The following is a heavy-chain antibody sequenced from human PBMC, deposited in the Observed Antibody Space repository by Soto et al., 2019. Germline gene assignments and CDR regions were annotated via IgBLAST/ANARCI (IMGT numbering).Heavy chain of an antibody. CDR1: GGTFSSYS. CDR2: IIPICGTT. CDR3: ARDVEDIVATTNYFDY. Sequence: SVQVSCKASGGTFSSYSISWARQAPGQGLEWMGIIIPICGTTNYAQKFQGRVTMTRDASTSTAYMELSSLRSEDTAVYYCARDVEDIVATTNYFDYWGQGTLVTVSS. J-gene: IGHJ4*02. V-gene: IGHV1-69*05. D-gene: IGHD5-12*01.